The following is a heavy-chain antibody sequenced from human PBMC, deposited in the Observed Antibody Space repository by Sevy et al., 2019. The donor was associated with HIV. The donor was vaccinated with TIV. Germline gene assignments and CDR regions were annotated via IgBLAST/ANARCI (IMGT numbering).Heavy chain of an antibody. D-gene: IGHD3-3*01. CDR3: ARELQLSGPFDL. Sequence: GGSLRLSCAASGFTFSSYSMNWVRQAPGKGLEWVSSISSSSSYIYYADSVKGRFTISRDNAKNSLYLQMNSLRAEDTAVYYCARELQLSGPFDLWGRGTLVTVSS. V-gene: IGHV3-21*01. CDR2: ISSSSSYI. J-gene: IGHJ2*01. CDR1: GFTFSSYS.